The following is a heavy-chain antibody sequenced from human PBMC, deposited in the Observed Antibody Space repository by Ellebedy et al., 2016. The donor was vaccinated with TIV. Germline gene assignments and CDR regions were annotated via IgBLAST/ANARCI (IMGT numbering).Heavy chain of an antibody. CDR3: ASHEIGYFDY. CDR1: GFSLTSWV. J-gene: IGHJ4*02. V-gene: IGHV3-23*01. CDR2: ITGSGGDT. Sequence: GESLKISCAASGFSLTSWVMHWVRQAPGKGLEWVSIITGSGGDTYYADSVKGRFTVSRDNSKNTLHLQMNSLRAEDTATYFCASHEIGYFDYWGQGIQVNVSS. D-gene: IGHD5-24*01.